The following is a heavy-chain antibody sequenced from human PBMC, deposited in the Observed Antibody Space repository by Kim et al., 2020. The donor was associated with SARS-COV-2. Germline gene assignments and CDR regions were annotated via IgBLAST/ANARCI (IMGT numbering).Heavy chain of an antibody. CDR3: ARRAYCGGDCYSGNYYGMDV. Sequence: GGSLRLSCAASGSTFSSYWMHWVRQAPGKGLVWVSRINSDGRSTNYADSVKGRFTISRDNAKNTLYLQMNSLRAEDTAVYYCARRAYCGGDCYSGNYYGMDVWGQGTTVTVSS. D-gene: IGHD2-21*02. CDR1: GSTFSSYW. CDR2: INSDGRST. J-gene: IGHJ6*02. V-gene: IGHV3-74*01.